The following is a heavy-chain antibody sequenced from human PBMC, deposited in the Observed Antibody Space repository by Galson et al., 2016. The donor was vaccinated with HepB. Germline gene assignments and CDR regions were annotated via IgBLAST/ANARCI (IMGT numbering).Heavy chain of an antibody. J-gene: IGHJ4*02. D-gene: IGHD4-23*01. CDR1: GYTFPGFY. V-gene: IGHV1-2*02. CDR3: ARAASGNRFDY. CDR2: INPDSGGA. Sequence: SVKVSCKAYGYTFPGFYIHWVRQAPGQGLEWMGWINPDSGGANYAEKFQGRVTMTRDTSISTAYMELSRLTSDDTAVYYCARAASGNRFDYWGQGTLVTVAS.